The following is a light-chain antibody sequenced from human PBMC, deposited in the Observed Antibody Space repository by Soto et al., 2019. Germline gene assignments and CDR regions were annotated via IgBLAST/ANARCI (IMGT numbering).Light chain of an antibody. V-gene: IGKV1-39*01. J-gene: IGKJ1*01. CDR2: AGS. CDR1: QSINSY. Sequence: DIQMTQSPSPLSASVGDRVTITCRASQSINSYLKWNQQKPGKAPKLLIYAGSSLQSGVPSRFSSSGSGTDFTLTISSLQLEDFATYYCQQSYGTHWTFGQGTKVEIK. CDR3: QQSYGTHWT.